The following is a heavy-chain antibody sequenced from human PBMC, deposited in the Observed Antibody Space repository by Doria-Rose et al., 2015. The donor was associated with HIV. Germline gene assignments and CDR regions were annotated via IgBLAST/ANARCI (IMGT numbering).Heavy chain of an antibody. V-gene: IGHV4-30-4*01. CDR1: Y. CDR2: IYYSGST. J-gene: IGHJ5*01. CDR3: ARWVRSTREGFDS. D-gene: IGHD1-26*01. Sequence: YWSWIRQPPGEGLEWIGYIYYSGSTYYNPSLKSRVTISLDMSKNQFSLKMNSMTAADTAMYFCARWVRSTREGFDSWGQGMVVTVSS.